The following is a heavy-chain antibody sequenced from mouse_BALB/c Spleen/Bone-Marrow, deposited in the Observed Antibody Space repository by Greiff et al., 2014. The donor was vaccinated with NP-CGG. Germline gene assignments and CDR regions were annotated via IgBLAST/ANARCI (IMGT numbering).Heavy chain of an antibody. CDR3: ASYCYGRAWFAY. CDR2: IDPANGNT. Sequence: EVKLVESGAELVKPGASVKLSCTASGFNIKDTYMHWVKQRPEQGLEWIGRIDPANGNTKYDPKFQGKATITADTSSNTAYLQLSSLTSEDTAVYYCASYCYGRAWFAYWGQGTLVTVSA. CDR1: GFNIKDTY. J-gene: IGHJ3*01. D-gene: IGHD1-1*01. V-gene: IGHV14-3*02.